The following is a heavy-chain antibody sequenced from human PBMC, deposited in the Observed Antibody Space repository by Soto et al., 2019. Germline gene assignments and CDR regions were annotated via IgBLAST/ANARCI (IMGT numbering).Heavy chain of an antibody. V-gene: IGHV4-39*01. CDR3: AGGDYYHSSGYYFYYYTMDV. CDR1: GGSISSSSYY. J-gene: IGHJ6*02. D-gene: IGHD3-22*01. CDR2: VYYGGST. Sequence: SETLSLTCTVSGGSISSSSYYWGWIRQPPGKGLEWIGNVYYGGSTYYNPSLKSRDTISVETSKSQFSLKLSSVTAADTAVYYCAGGDYYHSSGYYFYYYTMDVWGQGTTVTVSS.